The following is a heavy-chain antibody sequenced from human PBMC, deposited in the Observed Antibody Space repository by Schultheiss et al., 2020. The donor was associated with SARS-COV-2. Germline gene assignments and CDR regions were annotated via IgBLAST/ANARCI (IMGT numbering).Heavy chain of an antibody. Sequence: GGSLRLSCAASGFTFSSYSMNWVRQAPGKGLEWVSSISSSSSYIYYADSVKGRFTISRANAKNSLYLQMNSLRAEDTAVYYCAREDWGSGYYYGMDVWGQGTTVTVSS. V-gene: IGHV3-21*01. J-gene: IGHJ6*02. D-gene: IGHD7-27*01. CDR2: ISSSSSYI. CDR1: GFTFSSYS. CDR3: AREDWGSGYYYGMDV.